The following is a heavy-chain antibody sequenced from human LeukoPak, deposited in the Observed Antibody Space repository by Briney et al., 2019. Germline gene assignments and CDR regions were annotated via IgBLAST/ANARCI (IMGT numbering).Heavy chain of an antibody. D-gene: IGHD5-18*01. CDR1: GFTVSSNY. J-gene: IGHJ3*01. Sequence: GGSLRLSCAASGFTVSSNYMSWVRQAPGKGLEWVSLIYSGGNTYYADSVKGRFTISRDNSRNTLYLQMNNLRAEDTAMYCCARDYNSYISAFDLWGQGTMVTVSS. CDR2: IYSGGNT. CDR3: ARDYNSYISAFDL. V-gene: IGHV3-53*01.